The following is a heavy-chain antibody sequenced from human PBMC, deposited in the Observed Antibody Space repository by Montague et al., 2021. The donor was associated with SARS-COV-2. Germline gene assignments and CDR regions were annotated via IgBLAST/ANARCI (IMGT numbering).Heavy chain of an antibody. CDR3: AREGGRIQLWLRGDDAFNI. D-gene: IGHD5-18*01. CDR2: AYYSGST. V-gene: IGHV4-31*03. J-gene: IGHJ3*02. CDR1: GGSISDGGYS. Sequence: TLPLTCTVSGGSISDGGYSWTWLRQHPGKGLEWIGYAYYSGSTFYNPSLKSRITISVVTSKNQFSLKLSSVTAADTAVYYCAREGGRIQLWLRGDDAFNIWGQGTLVTVSS.